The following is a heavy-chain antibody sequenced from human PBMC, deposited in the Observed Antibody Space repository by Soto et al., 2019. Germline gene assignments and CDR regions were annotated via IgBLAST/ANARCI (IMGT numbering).Heavy chain of an antibody. V-gene: IGHV4-61*01. CDR2: VYYSGTT. Sequence: SETLSLTCSVSGGPVSNKTYYWSWIRQPPGKRLEWIGYVYYSGTTNYNPSLKSRVTISVDTSKNQFSLRLSSVTAADTALYYCARTTAVPNSLRSRYFFDYWGQGILVTVSS. D-gene: IGHD1-1*01. CDR1: GGPVSNKTYY. J-gene: IGHJ4*02. CDR3: ARTTAVPNSLRSRYFFDY.